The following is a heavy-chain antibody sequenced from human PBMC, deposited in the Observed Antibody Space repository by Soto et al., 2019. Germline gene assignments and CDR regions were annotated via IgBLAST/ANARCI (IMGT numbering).Heavy chain of an antibody. CDR1: GFTFSSSP. CDR2: IRNDGGSM. Sequence: EVQLVQSGGGWVQPGGSLRLSCAASGFTFSSSPMSWVRQVPGKGLEWISAIRNDGGSMYYVDSVKGRFTISRDNSKRTSPQPMKNLRAEDTATYYCVRERYTRSDFWRAFSSDWGQGAQVIVSS. V-gene: IGHV3-23*04. CDR3: VRERYTRSDFWRAFSSD. J-gene: IGHJ4*02. D-gene: IGHD3-3*01.